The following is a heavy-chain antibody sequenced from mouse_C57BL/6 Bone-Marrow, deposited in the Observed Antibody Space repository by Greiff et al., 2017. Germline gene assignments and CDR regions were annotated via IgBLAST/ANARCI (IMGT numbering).Heavy chain of an antibody. V-gene: IGHV14-2*01. J-gene: IGHJ2*01. D-gene: IGHD1-1*01. Sequence: VQLQQSGAELVKPGASVTLSCTASGFNIKNYYIHWVKQRTEQGLEWIGRIDPEDGETQYAPNFQDKATITADTSSNPAYRQLSRLTSEDTAVDYCTRSLIYYGTNYWGQGTTLTVSS. CDR3: TRSLIYYGTNY. CDR2: IDPEDGET. CDR1: GFNIKNYY.